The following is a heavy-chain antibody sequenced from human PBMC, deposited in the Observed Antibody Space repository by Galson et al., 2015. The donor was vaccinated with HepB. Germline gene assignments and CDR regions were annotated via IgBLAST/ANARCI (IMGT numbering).Heavy chain of an antibody. Sequence: SLRLSCAASGFTFSSYAMSWVRQAPGKGLEWVSAISGSGGSTYYADSVKGRFTISRDNSKNTLYLQMNSLRAEDTAVYYCAKEMYYYDSSGYFAFDYWGQGTLVTVSS. J-gene: IGHJ4*02. CDR2: ISGSGGST. CDR3: AKEMYYYDSSGYFAFDY. CDR1: GFTFSSYA. V-gene: IGHV3-23*01. D-gene: IGHD3-22*01.